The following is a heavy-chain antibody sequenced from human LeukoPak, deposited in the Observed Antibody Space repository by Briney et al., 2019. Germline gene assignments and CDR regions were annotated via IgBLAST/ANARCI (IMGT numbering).Heavy chain of an antibody. CDR2: IYSGGST. V-gene: IGHV3-53*04. CDR1: GFTVSSNY. D-gene: IGHD3-22*01. J-gene: IGHJ3*02. Sequence: GGSLRLSCAASGFTVSSNYMSWVRQAPGKGLEWVSVIYSGGSTYYADSVKGRFTISRHNSKNTLYLQMNSLRAEDTAVYYCARSRRYYYDSSGYYTDAFDIWGQGTMVTVSS. CDR3: ARSRRYYYDSSGYYTDAFDI.